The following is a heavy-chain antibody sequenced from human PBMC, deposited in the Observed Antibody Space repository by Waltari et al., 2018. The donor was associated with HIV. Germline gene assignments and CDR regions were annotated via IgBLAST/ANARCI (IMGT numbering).Heavy chain of an antibody. V-gene: IGHV3-74*01. CDR2: INSDGSSI. D-gene: IGHD3-16*01. Sequence: EVQLVESGGGLVQPGGSLRLSCAASGFTFSSYWMHWVRQPPGKGLVWVSRINSDGSSISYADSVKGRFTISRDTAKNTLYLQMNSLRAEDTAVYYCARGFYDYVWGSSAFDIWGQGTMVTVSS. J-gene: IGHJ3*02. CDR3: ARGFYDYVWGSSAFDI. CDR1: GFTFSSYW.